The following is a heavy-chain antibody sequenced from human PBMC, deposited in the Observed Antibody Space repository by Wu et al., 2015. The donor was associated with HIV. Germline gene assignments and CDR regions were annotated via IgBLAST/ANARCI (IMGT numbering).Heavy chain of an antibody. Sequence: QVQLVHSGAEVKKPGASVKVSCKASGYTFIGYYMYWVRQAPGQGLEWMGWINANRGGTKYAQKFQGRVTMTRDTAVSTAYMELNNLRSDDTAVYYCARLQSLSGFYSNADFWGQGTLVTVSS. CDR1: GYTFIGYY. D-gene: IGHD3-22*01. CDR3: ARLQSLSGFYSNADF. V-gene: IGHV1-2*02. J-gene: IGHJ4*02. CDR2: INANRGGT.